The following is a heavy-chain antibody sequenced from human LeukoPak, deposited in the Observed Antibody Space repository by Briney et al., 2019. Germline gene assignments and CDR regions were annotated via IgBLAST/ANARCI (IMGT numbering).Heavy chain of an antibody. CDR1: GFSFSSSG. D-gene: IGHD3-22*01. Sequence: GGSLRLSCAASGFSFSSSGMHWVRQAPGKGLEWLAVISFDGNVKYYGDSVEGRFTISRDNSKNTLHLQMNSLRAEDTAVYYCARHGGYYDSSGYPIDYWGQGTLVTVSS. J-gene: IGHJ4*02. V-gene: IGHV3-30*03. CDR2: ISFDGNVK. CDR3: ARHGGYYDSSGYPIDY.